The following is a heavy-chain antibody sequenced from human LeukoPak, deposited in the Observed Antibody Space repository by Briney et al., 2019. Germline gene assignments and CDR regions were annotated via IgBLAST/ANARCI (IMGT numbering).Heavy chain of an antibody. D-gene: IGHD5-12*01. CDR1: GGSISSYY. Sequence: TSETLSLTCTVSGGSISSYYWSWIRQPPGKGLEWIGYIYYSGSTNYNPSLKSRVTISVDTSKNQFSLKLSSVTAADTAVYYCARGGGGYDYWNAGHYYYMDVWGKGTTVTISS. CDR2: IYYSGST. J-gene: IGHJ6*03. CDR3: ARGGGGYDYWNAGHYYYMDV. V-gene: IGHV4-59*01.